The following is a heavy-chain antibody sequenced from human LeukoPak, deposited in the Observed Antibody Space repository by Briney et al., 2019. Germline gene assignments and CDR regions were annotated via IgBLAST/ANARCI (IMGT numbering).Heavy chain of an antibody. J-gene: IGHJ4*02. CDR2: INAGNGKT. CDR1: GYTFTSYA. D-gene: IGHD2-2*01. CDR3: ARDSGYQLLWY. Sequence: ASVKVSCKASGYTFTSYAMHWVRQAPGQRLEWMGWINAGNGKTKYSQKFQGRVTITRDTSASTDYMELSSLRSEDTAVYYCARDSGYQLLWYWGQGTLVTVSS. V-gene: IGHV1-3*01.